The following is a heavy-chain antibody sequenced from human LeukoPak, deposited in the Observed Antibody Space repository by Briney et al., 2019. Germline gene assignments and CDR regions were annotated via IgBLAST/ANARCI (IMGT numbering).Heavy chain of an antibody. V-gene: IGHV3-74*01. CDR1: GFTFSSYW. CDR3: VPLNWNPPGDFDR. CDR2: INSDGSST. D-gene: IGHD1-20*01. Sequence: PGGSLRLSCAASGFTFSSYWMHWVRQAPWKGLVWVSRINSDGSSTSYADSVKGRFTISRDNAKNTLYLQMNSLRVEDTAVYYCVPLNWNPPGDFDRWGQGTLVTVSS. J-gene: IGHJ4*02.